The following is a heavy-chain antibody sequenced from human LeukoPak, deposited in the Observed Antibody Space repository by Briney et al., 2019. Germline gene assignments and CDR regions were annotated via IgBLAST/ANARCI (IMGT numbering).Heavy chain of an antibody. D-gene: IGHD3-3*01. CDR3: ARTTEYYDFWSGSCWFDP. CDR2: IYYSGST. J-gene: IGHJ5*02. V-gene: IGHV4-59*08. CDR1: GGSISSYY. Sequence: PSETLSLTCTVSGGSISSYYWSWIRQPPGKGLEWIGYIYYSGSTNYNPSLKSRVTISVDTSKNQFSLKLSSVTAADTAVYYCARTTEYYDFWSGSCWFDPWGQGTLVTVSS.